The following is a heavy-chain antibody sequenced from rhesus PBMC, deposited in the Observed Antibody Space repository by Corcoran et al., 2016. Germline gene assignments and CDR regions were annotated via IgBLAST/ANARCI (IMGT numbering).Heavy chain of an antibody. CDR2: IAYRGSS. CDR1: GYSISRGYG. J-gene: IGHJ4*01. V-gene: IGHV4-127*01. CDR3: AREGAVAATDY. D-gene: IGHD4-29*01. Sequence: QVQLQESGPGLVKPSETLSLTCAVSGYSISRGYGWSWIRQPPGKGLEWIGYIAYRGSSYATPSFKSRVTISLATPRSQFSLKLSSVTAADTAVYYCAREGAVAATDYWGQGVLVTVSS.